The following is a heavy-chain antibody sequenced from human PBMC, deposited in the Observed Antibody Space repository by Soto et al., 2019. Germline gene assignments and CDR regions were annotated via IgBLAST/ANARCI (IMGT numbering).Heavy chain of an antibody. CDR1: GGTLSSYT. D-gene: IGHD3-3*01. CDR3: ARDLDFWSGYLSPFDY. V-gene: IGHV1-69*04. J-gene: IGHJ4*02. CDR2: IIPILGIA. Sequence: SVKVSSKASGGTLSSYTISWVRQAPGQGLEWMGRIIPILGIANYAQKFQGRVTITADKSTSTAYMELSSLRSEDTAVYYCARDLDFWSGYLSPFDYRGQGTLVTVSS.